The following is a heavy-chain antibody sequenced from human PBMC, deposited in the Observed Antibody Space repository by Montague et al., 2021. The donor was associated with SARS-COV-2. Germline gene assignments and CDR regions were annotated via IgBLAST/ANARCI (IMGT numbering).Heavy chain of an antibody. Sequence: SVKVSCKASGYTFTSYDINWVRQAAGQGLEWMGWMNSNSGNTGYAQKLQGRVTMTRDTSMNTAYMELSSLRSEDTAVYYCARASLVRGVIITRVRYSYYMDVWGKGTTVTVS. J-gene: IGHJ6*03. CDR1: GYTFTSYD. V-gene: IGHV1-8*01. D-gene: IGHD3-10*01. CDR2: MNSNSGNT. CDR3: ARASLVRGVIITRVRYSYYMDV.